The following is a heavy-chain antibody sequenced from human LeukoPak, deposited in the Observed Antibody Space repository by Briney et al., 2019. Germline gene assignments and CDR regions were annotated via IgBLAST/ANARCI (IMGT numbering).Heavy chain of an antibody. Sequence: GGSLRLSCAASGFTFSSDWMSWVRQAPGKGLEWVANIKQDGSEKYYVDSVKGRFTISRDNAKNSLYLQMNSLRAEDTAVYYCARAGGYSYGYFDYWGQGTLVTVSS. CDR3: ARAGGYSYGYFDY. V-gene: IGHV3-7*03. CDR2: IKQDGSEK. D-gene: IGHD5-18*01. J-gene: IGHJ4*02. CDR1: GFTFSSDW.